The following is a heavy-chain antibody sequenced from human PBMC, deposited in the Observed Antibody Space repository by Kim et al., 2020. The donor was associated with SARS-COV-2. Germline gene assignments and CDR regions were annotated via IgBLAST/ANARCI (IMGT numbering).Heavy chain of an antibody. V-gene: IGHV4-61*02. J-gene: IGHJ1*01. D-gene: IGHD3-3*01. CDR2: IYTSGST. Sequence: SETLSLTCTVSGGSISSGSYYWSWIRQPAGKGLEWIGRIYTSGSTNYNPSLKSRVTISVDTSKNQFSLKLSSVTAADTAVYYCARVVGVAHEIQHWGQGTLVTVSS. CDR3: ARVVGVAHEIQH. CDR1: GGSISSGSYY.